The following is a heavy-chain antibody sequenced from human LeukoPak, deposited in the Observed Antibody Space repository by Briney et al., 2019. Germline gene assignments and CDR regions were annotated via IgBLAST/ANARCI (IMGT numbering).Heavy chain of an antibody. D-gene: IGHD3-9*01. CDR1: GGSFSGYY. Sequence: SETLSLTCAVYGGSFSGYYWSWIRQPPGKGLEWIGEINHSGSTNYNPSLKSRVTISVDTSKNQFSLKLSSVTAADTAVYYCARRRYFDWPAPNRYFDYWGQGTLVTVSS. V-gene: IGHV4-34*01. J-gene: IGHJ4*02. CDR2: INHSGST. CDR3: ARRRYFDWPAPNRYFDY.